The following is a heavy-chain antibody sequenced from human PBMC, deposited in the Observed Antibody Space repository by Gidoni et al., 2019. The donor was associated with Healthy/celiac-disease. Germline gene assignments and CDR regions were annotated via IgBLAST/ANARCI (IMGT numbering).Heavy chain of an antibody. D-gene: IGHD3-3*01. J-gene: IGHJ6*04. CDR2: IYYSGRT. V-gene: IGHV4-59*01. Sequence: QVQLQESGPGLVKPSETLSLTCTVSGGSISSYYWRWIRQPPGKGLEWIGYIYYSGRTNYNPSLKSRVTISVDTSKNQFSLKLSSVTAADTAVYYCARTVFGMDVWGKGTTVTVSS. CDR3: ARTVFGMDV. CDR1: GGSISSYY.